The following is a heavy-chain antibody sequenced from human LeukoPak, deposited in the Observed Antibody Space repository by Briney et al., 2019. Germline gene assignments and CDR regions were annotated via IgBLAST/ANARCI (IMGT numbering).Heavy chain of an antibody. CDR2: IYYSGST. D-gene: IGHD4-17*01. CDR3: ARGLRVNWFDP. J-gene: IGHJ5*02. CDR1: GGSVSSGSYY. V-gene: IGHV4-61*01. Sequence: SETLSLTCTVSGGSVSSGSYYWSWIRQPPGKELEWIGYIYYSGSTNYNPSLKSRVTISVDTSKNQFSLKLSSVTAADTAVYYCARGLRVNWFDPWGQGTLVTVSS.